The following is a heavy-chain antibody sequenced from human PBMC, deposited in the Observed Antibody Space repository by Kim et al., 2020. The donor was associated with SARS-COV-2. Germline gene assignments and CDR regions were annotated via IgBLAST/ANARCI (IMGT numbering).Heavy chain of an antibody. J-gene: IGHJ4*02. CDR1: GFTVSSCA. CDR2: ITSDGSK. Sequence: GGSLRLSCAASGFTVSSCAMTWVRQAPGKGLEWVSVITSDGSKFYADSVKGRFTISRDNSENTLYLQMSRLRVEDTAIYYCTKRGVGYSWNPSENWGQGT. D-gene: IGHD1-20*01. V-gene: IGHV3-23*01. CDR3: TKRGVGYSWNPSEN.